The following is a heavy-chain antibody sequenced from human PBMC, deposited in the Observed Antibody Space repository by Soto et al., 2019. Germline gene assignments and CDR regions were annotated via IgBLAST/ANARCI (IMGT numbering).Heavy chain of an antibody. CDR1: GYTFTSYG. V-gene: IGHV1-18*01. J-gene: IGHJ5*02. D-gene: IGHD1-1*01. CDR2: ISAYNGNT. CDR3: ARVWGRTTGTTGWFDP. Sequence: ASVKVSCKASGYTFTSYGISWVRQAPGQGLEWMGWISAYNGNTNYAQKLQGRVTMTTETSTSTAYMELRSLGSDDTAVYYCARVWGRTTGTTGWFDPWGQGTLVTVSS.